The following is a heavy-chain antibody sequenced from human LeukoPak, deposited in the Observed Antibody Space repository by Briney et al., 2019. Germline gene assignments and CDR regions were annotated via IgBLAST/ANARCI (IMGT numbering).Heavy chain of an antibody. CDR2: IYTSGST. V-gene: IGHV4-4*07. CDR3: ATSRYSSGGNYYYYGMDV. CDR1: GGSISSYY. D-gene: IGHD6-19*01. Sequence: PSEILSLTCTVSGGSISSYYWSWIRQPAGKGLEWIGRIYTSGSTNYNPSLKSRVTMSVDTSKNQFSLKLSSVTAADTAVYYCATSRYSSGGNYYYYGMDVWGQGTTVTVSS. J-gene: IGHJ6*02.